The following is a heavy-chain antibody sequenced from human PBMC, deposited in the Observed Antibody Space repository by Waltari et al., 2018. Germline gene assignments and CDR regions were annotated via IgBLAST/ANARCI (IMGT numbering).Heavy chain of an antibody. CDR2: SSSSGSTT. CDR3: ARVGPGSGYGGIVNAFDI. CDR1: GFIFSRYE. J-gene: IGHJ3*02. Sequence: EVQLVESGGGLVQPGGSLRLSCAASGFIFSRYEMNWVRQAPGKGLEWVSYSSSSGSTTYYGDSVKGRFTISRDDAKNSLDLQMNSLRVEDTAVYYCARVGPGSGYGGIVNAFDIWGLGTMITVSS. V-gene: IGHV3-48*03. D-gene: IGHD3-22*01.